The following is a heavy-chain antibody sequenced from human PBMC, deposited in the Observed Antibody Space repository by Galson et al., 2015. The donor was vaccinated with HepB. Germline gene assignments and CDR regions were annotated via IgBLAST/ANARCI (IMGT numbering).Heavy chain of an antibody. Sequence: SLRLSCAASGFTFSSYAMSWVRQAPGKGLEWVSAISGSGGTTYYADSVKGRFTISRDNSKNTLYLQMNSLRTEDTAVFYCAKESFTVPAASWGWYFDLWGRGTLVTVSS. V-gene: IGHV3-23*01. CDR1: GFTFSSYA. CDR2: ISGSGGTT. CDR3: AKESFTVPAASWGWYFDL. J-gene: IGHJ2*01. D-gene: IGHD2-2*01.